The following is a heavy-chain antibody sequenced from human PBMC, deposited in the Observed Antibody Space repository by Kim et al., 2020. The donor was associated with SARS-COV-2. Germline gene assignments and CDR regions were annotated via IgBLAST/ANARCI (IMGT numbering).Heavy chain of an antibody. D-gene: IGHD6-19*01. V-gene: IGHV3-30*01. CDR3: ARGVAVAGPLDY. J-gene: IGHJ4*02. Sequence: YYAASVKVRFTISRDNSKNTLYLQMNSLRAEDTAVYYCARGVAVAGPLDYWGQGTLVTVSS.